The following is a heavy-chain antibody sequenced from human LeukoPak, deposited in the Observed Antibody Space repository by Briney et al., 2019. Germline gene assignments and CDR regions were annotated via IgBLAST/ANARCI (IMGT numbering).Heavy chain of an antibody. V-gene: IGHV3-21*01. D-gene: IGHD3-10*01. CDR3: ARKLLWFGELIN. Sequence: GGSLRLSCAASGFTFSSYSMNWVRQAPGKGLEWVSSISSSSSYIYYADSVKGRFTISRDNAKNSLYLQMNSLRAEDTAVYYCARKLLWFGELINWGQGTLVTVSS. CDR1: GFTFSSYS. CDR2: ISSSSSYI. J-gene: IGHJ4*02.